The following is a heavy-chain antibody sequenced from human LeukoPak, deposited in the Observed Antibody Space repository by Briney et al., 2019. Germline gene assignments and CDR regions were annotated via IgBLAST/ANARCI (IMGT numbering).Heavy chain of an antibody. J-gene: IGHJ6*02. Sequence: SETLSLTCTVSGGSISSYYWSWIRQPPGKGLEWIGYIYCSGSTNYNPSLKSRVTISVDTSKNQFSLKLSSVTAADTAVYYCAGGRGSSCMDVWGQGTTVTISS. CDR1: GGSISSYY. CDR3: AGGRGSSCMDV. V-gene: IGHV4-59*01. D-gene: IGHD6-6*01. CDR2: IYCSGST.